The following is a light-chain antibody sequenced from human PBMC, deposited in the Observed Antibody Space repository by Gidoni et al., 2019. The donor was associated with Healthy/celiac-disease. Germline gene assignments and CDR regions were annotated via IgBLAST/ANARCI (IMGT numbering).Light chain of an antibody. Sequence: EIVMTQSPATLSVSPGERATLSCRASQSVSSNLAWYQQKPGQAPRLLTYGASTRATGIPARFGGSGSGTEFTLTISSLQSEDFAVYCCQQYNNWPRTFGQGTKVEIK. CDR2: GAS. V-gene: IGKV3-15*01. CDR1: QSVSSN. J-gene: IGKJ1*01. CDR3: QQYNNWPRT.